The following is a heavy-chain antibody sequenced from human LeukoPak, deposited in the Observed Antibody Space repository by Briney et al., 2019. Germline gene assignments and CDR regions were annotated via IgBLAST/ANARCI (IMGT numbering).Heavy chain of an antibody. V-gene: IGHV4-59*08. CDR1: GGSISSYY. CDR2: IYYSGST. J-gene: IGHJ6*03. CDR3: ARAPQDHYYYMDV. Sequence: PSETLSLTCTVSGGSISSYYWSWIRQPPGKGLEWIGYIYYSGSTTYSPFLKTRVTISVVTSTNQFSLKLSSVTAADTAIYYCARAPQDHYYYMDVWGKGTTVTVSS.